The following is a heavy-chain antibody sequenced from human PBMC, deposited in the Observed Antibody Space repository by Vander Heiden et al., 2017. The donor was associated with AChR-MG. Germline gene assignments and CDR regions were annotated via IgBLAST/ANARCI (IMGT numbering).Heavy chain of an antibody. CDR1: GFTFRSYG. V-gene: IGHV3-30*18. J-gene: IGHJ4*02. Sequence: QVQLVESGGGVVQPGRSLRLSCPASGFTFRSYGMHWVRQAPGKGLEWVALISYDGSHKYYTDSVKGRFTISRDNSQNTLFLQMNSLRAADTAVYYCAKDTSPGAYSGYFDYWGQGTLVTVSS. CDR3: AKDTSPGAYSGYFDY. CDR2: ISYDGSHK. D-gene: IGHD2-15*01.